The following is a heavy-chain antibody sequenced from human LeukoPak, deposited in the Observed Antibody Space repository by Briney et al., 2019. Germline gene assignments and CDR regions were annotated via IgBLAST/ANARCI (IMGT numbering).Heavy chain of an antibody. CDR1: GYTFTGYY. Sequence: ASVKVSCKASGYTFTGYYMHWVRQAPGQGLEWMGWINANSGGTNYAQKFQGRVTMTRDTSISTAYMELSRLRSDDTAVYYCARGSEDYDSSGYYGYYFDHWGQGTLVTVSS. V-gene: IGHV1-2*02. D-gene: IGHD3-22*01. J-gene: IGHJ4*02. CDR2: INANSGGT. CDR3: ARGSEDYDSSGYYGYYFDH.